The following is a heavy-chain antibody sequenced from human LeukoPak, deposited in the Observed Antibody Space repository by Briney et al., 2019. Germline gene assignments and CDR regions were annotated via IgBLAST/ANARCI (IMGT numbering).Heavy chain of an antibody. CDR1: GYSISRGYY. J-gene: IGHJ6*03. CDR2: IYHSGST. CDR3: ARAAGAAVRGYYYYYMDV. V-gene: IGHV4-38-2*01. Sequence: SETLSLTCAVSGYSISRGYYWGWIRQPPGKGLEWIGNIYHSGSTYYNPSLKSRVTISVDTSKNQFSLRLISVTAADTAVYYFARAAGAAVRGYYYYYMDVWGKGTTVTVSS. D-gene: IGHD6-13*01.